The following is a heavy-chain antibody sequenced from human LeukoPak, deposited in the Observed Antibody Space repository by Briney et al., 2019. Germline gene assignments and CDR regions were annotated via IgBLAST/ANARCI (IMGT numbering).Heavy chain of an antibody. Sequence: GASLRLSCAASGFTFSSYAMSWVRQAPGKGLEWVSAISGSGGSRYYADSAKGRFTISRDNSKNTLYLQMNSLRAEDTAVYYCAKSRGFGESANDYWGQGTLVTVSS. CDR2: ISGSGGSR. D-gene: IGHD3-10*01. CDR3: AKSRGFGESANDY. V-gene: IGHV3-23*01. J-gene: IGHJ4*02. CDR1: GFTFSSYA.